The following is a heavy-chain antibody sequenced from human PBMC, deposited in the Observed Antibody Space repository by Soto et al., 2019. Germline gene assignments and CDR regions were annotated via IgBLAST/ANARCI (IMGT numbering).Heavy chain of an antibody. CDR3: EIHCNGNFYYFDY. D-gene: IGHD1-1*01. CDR1: GGTFSSYA. CDR2: IIPIFGTA. J-gene: IGHJ4*02. V-gene: IGHV1-69*13. Sequence: SVKVSCKASGGTFSSYAISWVRQAPGQGLEWMGGIIPIFGTANYAQKFQGRVTITADESTSTAYMELSSLRSEDTAVYYCEIHCNGNFYYFDYWGQGTLVTVSS.